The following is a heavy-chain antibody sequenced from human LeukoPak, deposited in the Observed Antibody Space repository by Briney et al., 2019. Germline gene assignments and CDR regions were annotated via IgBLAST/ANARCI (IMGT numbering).Heavy chain of an antibody. CDR1: GFTVSSKY. D-gene: IGHD4-17*01. V-gene: IGHV3-53*01. J-gene: IGHJ4*02. CDR2: IYDGDRS. Sequence: PGGSLRLSCSASGFTVSSKYMTWVRRAPGKGVELVSVIYDGDRSSYADSVKGRFSISRDRSRNTLYLQMNSLRAEDTAVYYCARADGDSWGQFDHWGQGILVTVSS. CDR3: ARADGDSWGQFDH.